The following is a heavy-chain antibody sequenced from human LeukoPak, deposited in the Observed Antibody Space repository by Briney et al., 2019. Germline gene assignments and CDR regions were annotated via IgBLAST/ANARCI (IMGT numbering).Heavy chain of an antibody. CDR3: ARDRDKVAGPSDTLDY. D-gene: IGHD6-19*01. V-gene: IGHV1-46*01. Sequence: ASVKVSCKASGYTFTSYYMHWVRQAPGQGLEWMGIINPSGGSTSYAQKFQGRVTMTRDMSTSTVYMELSSLRSEDTAVYYCARDRDKVAGPSDTLDYWGQGTLVTVSS. CDR2: INPSGGST. J-gene: IGHJ4*02. CDR1: GYTFTSYY.